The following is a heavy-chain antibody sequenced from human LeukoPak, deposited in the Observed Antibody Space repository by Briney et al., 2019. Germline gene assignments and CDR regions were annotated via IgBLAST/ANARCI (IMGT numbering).Heavy chain of an antibody. V-gene: IGHV4-30-2*01. CDR1: GGSISSGSYS. CDR3: ARFSPRAMGNYLDF. D-gene: IGHD7-27*01. J-gene: IGHJ4*02. CDR2: IYPREST. Sequence: SETLSLTCAVSGGSISSGSYSWSWIRQPPGKGLEWIGYIYPRESTYYNPSLKSRVILSLDKSANQFSLNLSSVTAADTAVYYCARFSPRAMGNYLDFWGQGTLVTVSS.